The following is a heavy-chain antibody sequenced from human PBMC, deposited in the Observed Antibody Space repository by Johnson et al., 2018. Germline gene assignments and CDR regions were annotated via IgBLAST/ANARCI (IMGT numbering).Heavy chain of an antibody. V-gene: IGHV3-23*04. Sequence: VQLVESGGGLVQPGGSLRLSCAASGFTFSSYAMSWVRQAPGKGLEWVSAISGSGGSTYYADSVKGRFTISRDNSKNTLYLQMNSRGAEDTAVYYCAKDFGYYYDMDVWGKGTTVTVSS. CDR3: AKDFGYYYDMDV. CDR1: GFTFSSYA. J-gene: IGHJ6*03. CDR2: ISGSGGST. D-gene: IGHD3-16*01.